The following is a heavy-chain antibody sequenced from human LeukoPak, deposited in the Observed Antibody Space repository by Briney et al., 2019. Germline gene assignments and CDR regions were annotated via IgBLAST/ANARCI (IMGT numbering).Heavy chain of an antibody. D-gene: IGHD5-12*01. CDR3: AKEAGYSGYDYPDD. CDR1: GFTFSSYA. CDR2: ISGSGYST. J-gene: IGHJ4*02. V-gene: IGHV3-23*01. Sequence: GGSLTLSCAASGFTFSSYAMSWVRQAPGKGLEWVSAISGSGYSTYYADSVKGRFTISRDNSKNTLYMQMNSLRAEDTAVYYCAKEAGYSGYDYPDDWGQGTLVTVSS.